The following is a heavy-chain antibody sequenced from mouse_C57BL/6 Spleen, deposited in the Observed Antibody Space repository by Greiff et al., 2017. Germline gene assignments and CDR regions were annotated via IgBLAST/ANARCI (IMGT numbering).Heavy chain of an antibody. V-gene: IGHV1-69*01. CDR1: GYTFTSYW. J-gene: IGHJ3*01. D-gene: IGHD1-1*01. Sequence: QVQLQQSGAELVMPGASVKLSCKASGYTFTSYWMHWVKQRPGQGLEWIGEIDPSDSYTNYNQKFKGKSTLTVDKSSSTAYMQLSSLTSEDSAVYYCARGELLRKGFAYWGQGTLVTVSA. CDR3: ARGELLRKGFAY. CDR2: IDPSDSYT.